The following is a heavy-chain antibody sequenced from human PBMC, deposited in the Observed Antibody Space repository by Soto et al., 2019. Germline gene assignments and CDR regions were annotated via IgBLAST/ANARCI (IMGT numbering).Heavy chain of an antibody. D-gene: IGHD3-9*01. CDR3: ARSGEDYDILTGYADFDY. J-gene: IGHJ4*02. CDR1: GYTFTSYA. V-gene: IGHV1-3*01. CDR2: INAGNGNT. Sequence: GASVKVSCKASGYTFTSYAMHWVRQAPGQRLEWMGWINAGNGNTKYSQKFQGRVTITRDTSASTAYMELSSLRSEDTAVYYCARSGEDYDILTGYADFDYRAQRTPVTVSS.